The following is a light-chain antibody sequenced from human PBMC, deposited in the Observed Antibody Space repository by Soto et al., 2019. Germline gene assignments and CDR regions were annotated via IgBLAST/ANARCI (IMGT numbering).Light chain of an antibody. V-gene: IGLV2-14*01. CDR2: DIN. CDR1: SSDVGNYIF. CDR3: VSYTTSASYV. J-gene: IGLJ1*01. Sequence: QSVLTQPACVSGSPGQSITISCTGTSSDVGNYIFVSWYRQHPGKAPKLMIYDINNRPSGVSNRFSGSKSGNTASLTISGLQAEDEADYYCVSYTTSASYVFGTGTKVTVL.